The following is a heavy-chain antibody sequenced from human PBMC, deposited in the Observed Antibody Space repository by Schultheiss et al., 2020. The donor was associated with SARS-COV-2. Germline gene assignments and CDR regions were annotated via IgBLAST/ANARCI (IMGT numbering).Heavy chain of an antibody. CDR2: IYDSGST. D-gene: IGHD6-13*01. Sequence: SETLSLTCTVSGGSISSGGYYWSWIRQHPEKGLEWIGYIYDSGSTYYNPSLKSRVTISVDRSKNQFSLELSSVTAADTAVYYCARGPRIAAAGRYFDYWGQGTLVTVSS. J-gene: IGHJ4*02. CDR3: ARGPRIAAAGRYFDY. V-gene: IGHV4-31*03. CDR1: GGSISSGGYY.